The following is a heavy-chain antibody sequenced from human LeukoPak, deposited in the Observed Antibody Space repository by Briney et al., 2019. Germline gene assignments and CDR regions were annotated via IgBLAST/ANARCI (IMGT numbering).Heavy chain of an antibody. CDR1: GFTFSSYW. CDR2: INSDGSST. Sequence: GGSLRLSCAASGFTFSSYWMHWVRQAPGKGLVWVSRINSDGSSTSYADSVKGRFTISRDNAKNTLYLQMNSLRAEDTAVYYCAKEQYGGSYPLFDYWGQGTLVTVSS. CDR3: AKEQYGGSYPLFDY. D-gene: IGHD1-26*01. V-gene: IGHV3-74*01. J-gene: IGHJ4*02.